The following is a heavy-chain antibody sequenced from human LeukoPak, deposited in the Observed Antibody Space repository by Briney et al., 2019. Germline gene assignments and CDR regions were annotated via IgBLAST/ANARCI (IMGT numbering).Heavy chain of an antibody. V-gene: IGHV1-46*01. J-gene: IGHJ4*02. D-gene: IGHD3-22*01. CDR2: INPSDDST. Sequence: ASVKVSCKASGYTFTSYDINWVRQATGQGLEWMGIINPSDDSTRYAQKFQGRVTMTKDTSTNTVYMHLSSLSSDDTAVYYCARAYYESSAYRHAVYFDYWGQGTLVTVSS. CDR3: ARAYYESSAYRHAVYFDY. CDR1: GYTFTSYD.